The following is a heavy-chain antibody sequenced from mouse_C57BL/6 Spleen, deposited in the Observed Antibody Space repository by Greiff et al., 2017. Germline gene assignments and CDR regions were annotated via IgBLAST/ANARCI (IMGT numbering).Heavy chain of an antibody. CDR2: IYPSDSAT. D-gene: IGHD4-1*02. V-gene: IGHV1-61*01. J-gene: IGHJ2*01. CDR3: AATGYFDY. CDR1: GYTFTSYW. Sequence: QVQLQQPGAELVRPGSSVKLSCKASGYTFTSYWMDWVKQRPGQGLEWIGNIYPSDSATHYNQKFKDKATLTVDKSSSTAYMQLSSLTSEDSAVYYCAATGYFDYWGQGTTLTVSS.